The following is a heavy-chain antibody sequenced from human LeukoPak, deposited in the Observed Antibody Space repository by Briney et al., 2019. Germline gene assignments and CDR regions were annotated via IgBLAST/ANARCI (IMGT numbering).Heavy chain of an antibody. V-gene: IGHV3-64D*09. CDR2: ISSNRDST. CDR3: VNAKRSGIQLWFAES. D-gene: IGHD5-18*01. CDR1: GFTFSAFG. J-gene: IGHJ5*02. Sequence: GGSLRLSCSASGFTFSAFGMHWVCQAPGKGLEYVSAISSNRDSTYYADSVKGRFTISRDNSKNTLYPQMSSLRSEDTAVYYCVNAKRSGIQLWFAESWGQGAVVTVSS.